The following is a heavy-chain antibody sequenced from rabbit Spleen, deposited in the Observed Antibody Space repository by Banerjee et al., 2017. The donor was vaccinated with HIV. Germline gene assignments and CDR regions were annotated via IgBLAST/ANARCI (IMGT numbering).Heavy chain of an antibody. V-gene: IGHV1S45*01. J-gene: IGHJ6*01. CDR2: IYGGSGGNT. Sequence: QEQLEESGGDLVKPEGSLTLTCTASGFTISSSYYMCWVRQAPGKGLEWIACIYGGSGGNTYYANWAQGRFTISKTSSTTVSLQMTSLTAADTATHFCARGYYGMDLWGQGTLVT. CDR1: GFTISSSYY. CDR3: ARGYYGMDL.